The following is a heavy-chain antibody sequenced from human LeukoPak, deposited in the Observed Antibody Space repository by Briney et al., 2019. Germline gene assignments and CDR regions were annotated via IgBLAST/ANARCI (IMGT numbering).Heavy chain of an antibody. D-gene: IGHD2-15*01. Sequence: SETLSLTCTVSGGSISSSSYYWGWIRQPPGKGLEWIGSIYYSGSTYYNPSLKSRVTISVDTSKNQFSLKLSSVTAADTAVYYCATFESSGPFDYWGQGTLVTVSS. CDR3: ATFESSGPFDY. J-gene: IGHJ4*02. CDR1: GGSISSSSYY. V-gene: IGHV4-39*01. CDR2: IYYSGST.